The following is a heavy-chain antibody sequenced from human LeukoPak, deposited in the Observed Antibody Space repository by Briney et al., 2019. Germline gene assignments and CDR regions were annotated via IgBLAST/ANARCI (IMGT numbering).Heavy chain of an antibody. CDR2: INPNSGGT. V-gene: IGHV1-2*02. J-gene: IGHJ4*02. Sequence: ASVKVSCKASGYTFTGYYMHWVRQAPGQGLEWMGWINPNSGGTNYAQKFQGRVIMTRDTSISTAYMELSRLRSDDTAVYYCARERYCSSTSCSYFDYWGQGTLVTVSS. D-gene: IGHD2-2*01. CDR3: ARERYCSSTSCSYFDY. CDR1: GYTFTGYY.